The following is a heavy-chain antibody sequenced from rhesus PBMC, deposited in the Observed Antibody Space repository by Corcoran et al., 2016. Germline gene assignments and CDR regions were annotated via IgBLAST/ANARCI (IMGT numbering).Heavy chain of an antibody. CDR1: GGSISSNY. Sequence: QVQLQESGPGLVKPSETLSLTCAVSGGSISSNYWSWIRQPPGKGLEWIGRIYGSGGSTDYNPSIKSRLTSSTTTSKNQFSLNLRSVTAADMAVYYCASTLGYCTSTTCYEYFEFWGQGALVTVSS. CDR2: IYGSGGST. CDR3: ASTLGYCTSTTCYEYFEF. J-gene: IGHJ1*01. V-gene: IGHV4-160*01. D-gene: IGHD2-2*01.